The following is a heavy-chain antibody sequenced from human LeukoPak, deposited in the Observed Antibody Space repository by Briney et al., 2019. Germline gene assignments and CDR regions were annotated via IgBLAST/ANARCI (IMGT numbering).Heavy chain of an antibody. D-gene: IGHD5-18*01. CDR3: ARGGYSYGYEGYYYYYMDV. Sequence: KPSETLSLTCAVYGGSFSGYYWSWVRQPPGKGLEWIGEINHSGSTNYIPSLKSRVTISVDTSKNQFSLKLSSVTAADTAVYYCARGGYSYGYEGYYYYYMDVWGKGTTVTVSS. V-gene: IGHV4-34*01. CDR1: GGSFSGYY. J-gene: IGHJ6*03. CDR2: INHSGST.